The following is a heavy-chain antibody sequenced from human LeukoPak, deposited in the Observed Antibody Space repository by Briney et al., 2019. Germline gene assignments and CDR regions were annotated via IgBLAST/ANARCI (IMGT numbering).Heavy chain of an antibody. D-gene: IGHD1-26*01. V-gene: IGHV3-23*03. CDR3: AKRGAEVGATVAPGDY. CDR2: IYSGGGK. J-gene: IGHJ4*02. CDR1: GFTFSSYG. Sequence: PGGSLRLSCAASGFTFSSYGMNWVRQAPGKGLEWVSVIYSGGGKYYADSVKGRFTISRDTSKNTLYLQMNSLRAEDTAIYYCAKRGAEVGATVAPGDYWGQGTLVTVSS.